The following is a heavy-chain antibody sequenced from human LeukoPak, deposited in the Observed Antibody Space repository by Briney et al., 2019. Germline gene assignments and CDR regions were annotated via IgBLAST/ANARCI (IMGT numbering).Heavy chain of an antibody. CDR2: ISSSSSYI. CDR3: ARDDGIVGATKPPGY. CDR1: GFTFSSYS. Sequence: GGSLRLSCAASGFTFSSYSMNWVRQAPGKGLEWVSSISSSSSYIYYADSVKGRFTISRDNAKNSLYLQMNSLRAEDTAVYYCARDDGIVGATKPPGYWGQGTLVTVSS. D-gene: IGHD1-26*01. V-gene: IGHV3-21*01. J-gene: IGHJ4*02.